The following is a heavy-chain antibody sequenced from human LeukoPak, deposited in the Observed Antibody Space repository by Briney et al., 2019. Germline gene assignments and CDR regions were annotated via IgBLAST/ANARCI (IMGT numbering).Heavy chain of an antibody. CDR1: GFMFSDYY. V-gene: IGHV3-11*04. J-gene: IGHJ4*02. CDR2: ISNDSVDK. D-gene: IGHD3-10*01. Sequence: PGGSLRLSCVGSGFMFSDYYMSWIRPAPGKGLEWVSYISNDSVDKYYVDSVRGRFTISRDNAKKSMYLQMNSLRAEDTAVYYCARAGGWGQGTLVTVSS. CDR3: ARAGG.